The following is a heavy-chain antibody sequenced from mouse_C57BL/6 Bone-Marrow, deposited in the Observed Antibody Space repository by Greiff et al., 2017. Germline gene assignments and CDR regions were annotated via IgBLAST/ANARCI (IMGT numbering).Heavy chain of an antibody. D-gene: IGHD2-3*01. Sequence: VKLMESGPELVKPGASVKISCKASGYAFSSSWMNWVKQRPGKGLEWIGRIYPGDGDTNYNGKFKGKATLTADKSSSTAYMQRSSLTSEDSAVYFCARSGDYDGYYGGYFDVWGTGTTVTVSS. CDR2: IYPGDGDT. CDR3: ARSGDYDGYYGGYFDV. V-gene: IGHV1-82*01. J-gene: IGHJ1*03. CDR1: GYAFSSSW.